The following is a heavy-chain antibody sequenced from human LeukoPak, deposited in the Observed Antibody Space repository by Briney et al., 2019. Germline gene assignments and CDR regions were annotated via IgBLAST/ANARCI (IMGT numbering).Heavy chain of an antibody. CDR2: IKQDGSEK. D-gene: IGHD1-26*01. Sequence: GGSLTLSCAASGFTFSSSWMSWVRQAPGKGLEWVANIKQDGSEKYYVDSVKGRFTISRDNAKNVLFLQMNNLRAEDTAFYYCARGEWDLRDWGQGTLVIVSS. CDR1: GFTFSSSW. J-gene: IGHJ4*02. V-gene: IGHV3-7*03. CDR3: ARGEWDLRD.